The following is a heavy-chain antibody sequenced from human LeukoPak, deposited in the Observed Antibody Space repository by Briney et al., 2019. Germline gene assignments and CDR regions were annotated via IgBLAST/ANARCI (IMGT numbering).Heavy chain of an antibody. V-gene: IGHV3-23*01. CDR1: GFTFSSHA. CDR3: AKGLAVAGHFDY. J-gene: IGHJ4*02. CDR2: ISGIGGST. D-gene: IGHD6-19*01. Sequence: GGSLRLSCAASGFTFSSHAMSWVRQAPGKGLDWVSAISGIGGSTYYAESVKGRFTISRDKSKNTLYLKMNSLRAEDTAVYYCAKGLAVAGHFDYWGQGTLVTVSS.